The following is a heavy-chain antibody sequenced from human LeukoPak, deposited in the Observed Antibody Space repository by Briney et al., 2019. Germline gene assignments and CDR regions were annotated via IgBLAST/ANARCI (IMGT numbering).Heavy chain of an antibody. J-gene: IGHJ6*02. V-gene: IGHV5-51*01. CDR3: ARRYSYGSEGAMDV. D-gene: IGHD5-18*01. Sequence: GESLKISCKGSGYNFANYWIGWVRQMPGKGLEWMGIIYPGDSDTKYSPSFQGQVTISADESISTAYLQWSSLQASDSAIYYCARRYSYGSEGAMDVWGRGTTATVSS. CDR2: IYPGDSDT. CDR1: GYNFANYW.